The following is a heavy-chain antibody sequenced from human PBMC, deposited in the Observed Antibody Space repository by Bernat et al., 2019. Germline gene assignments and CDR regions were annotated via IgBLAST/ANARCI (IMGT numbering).Heavy chain of an antibody. D-gene: IGHD3-3*01. CDR1: GFTFSSYG. V-gene: IGHV3-33*01. CDR2: IWYDGSNK. Sequence: QVQLVESGGGVVQPGRSLRLSCAASGFTFSSYGMHWVRQAPGKGLEWVAVIWYDGSNKYYADSVKGRFTISRDNSKNTLYRQMNSLRAEDTAVYYCAREDRSSYDFWSGYYRDRCFDYWGQGTLVTVSS. CDR3: AREDRSSYDFWSGYYRDRCFDY. J-gene: IGHJ4*02.